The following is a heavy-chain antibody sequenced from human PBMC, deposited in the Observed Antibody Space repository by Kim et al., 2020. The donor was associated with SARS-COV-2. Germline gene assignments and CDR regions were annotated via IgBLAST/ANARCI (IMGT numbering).Heavy chain of an antibody. CDR2: IYYSGST. D-gene: IGHD1-26*01. Sequence: SETLSLTCTVSGGSVSSGSYYWSWIRQPPGKGLEWIGYIYYSGSTNYNPSLKSRVTISVDTSKNQFSLKLSSVTAADTAVYYCARGRNVVGATGWFDPWG. CDR3: ARGRNVVGATGWFDP. CDR1: GGSVSSGSYY. V-gene: IGHV4-61*01. J-gene: IGHJ5*02.